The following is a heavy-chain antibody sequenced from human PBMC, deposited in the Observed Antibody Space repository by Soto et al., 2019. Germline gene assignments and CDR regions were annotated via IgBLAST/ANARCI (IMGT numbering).Heavy chain of an antibody. V-gene: IGHV3-74*01. CDR2: INSDGSST. D-gene: IGHD4-17*01. Sequence: GGSLRLSCAASGFTFSSYWMHWVRQAPGKGLVWVSRINSDGSSTSYADSVKGRFTISRDNAKNALYLQMNSLRAEDTAVYYFARDPGPYGEAPDWYFDLWGRGTLVTVSS. J-gene: IGHJ2*01. CDR3: ARDPGPYGEAPDWYFDL. CDR1: GFTFSSYW.